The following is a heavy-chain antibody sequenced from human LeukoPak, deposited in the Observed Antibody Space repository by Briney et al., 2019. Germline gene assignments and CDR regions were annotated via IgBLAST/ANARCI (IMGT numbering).Heavy chain of an antibody. V-gene: IGHV3-30*18. J-gene: IGHJ4*02. CDR1: GFTFSSYG. CDR2: ISYDGSNK. CDR3: AKVSTDINFDY. D-gene: IGHD6-13*01. Sequence: AGGCLRLSCAASGFTFSSYGMHWVRQAPGKGLGWVAVISYDGSNKYYADSVKGRFTISRDNSKNTLYLQMNSLRAEDTAVYYCAKVSTDINFDYWGQGTLVTVSS.